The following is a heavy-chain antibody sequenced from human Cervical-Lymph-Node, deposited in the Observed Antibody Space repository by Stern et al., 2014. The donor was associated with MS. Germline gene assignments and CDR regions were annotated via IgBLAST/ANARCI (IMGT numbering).Heavy chain of an antibody. CDR3: LREGIADLEGILDV. V-gene: IGHV3-33*01. D-gene: IGHD6-13*01. Sequence: QVQLVQSGGAVVQPGRSLRLSCAASGFTFGSYGMHWVRQAPGKGLEWVAIIWNDGGNKYYADSVKGRFPISRDNSKNTLFLQMISLRVEDTAVYYCLREGIADLEGILDVWGQGTTVTVSS. J-gene: IGHJ6*02. CDR1: GFTFGSYG. CDR2: IWNDGGNK.